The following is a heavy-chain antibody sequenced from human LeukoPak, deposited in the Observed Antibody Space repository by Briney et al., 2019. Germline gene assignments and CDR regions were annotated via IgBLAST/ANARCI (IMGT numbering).Heavy chain of an antibody. J-gene: IGHJ4*02. CDR1: GGSFSGYY. Sequence: SETLSLTCAVYGGSFSGYYWSWIRQPPGKGLEWIGEINHSGSTNYNPSLKSRVTISVDTSKNQFSLKLSSVTAADTAVYYCARGPLRVRYFGWLPLYPPPAFDYWGQGTLVTVSS. D-gene: IGHD3-9*01. CDR3: ARGPLRVRYFGWLPLYPPPAFDY. CDR2: INHSGST. V-gene: IGHV4-34*01.